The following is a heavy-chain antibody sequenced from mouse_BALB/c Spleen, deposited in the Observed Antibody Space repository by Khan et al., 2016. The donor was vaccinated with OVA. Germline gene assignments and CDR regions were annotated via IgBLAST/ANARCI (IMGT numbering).Heavy chain of an antibody. CDR2: ISSGSSTI. D-gene: IGHD2-1*01. V-gene: IGHV5-17*02. J-gene: IGHJ1*01. CDR1: GFTFSSFG. Sequence: EVQLVESGGGLVQPGGSRKLSCAASGFTFSSFGIHWVRQAPKKGLEWVAYISSGSSTIYYVDTVKGRFTISRDNPKNTLFLQMTSLRSEDTAMYYCARSGGNFHWYFDVWGPGTSVTVSS. CDR3: ARSGGNFHWYFDV.